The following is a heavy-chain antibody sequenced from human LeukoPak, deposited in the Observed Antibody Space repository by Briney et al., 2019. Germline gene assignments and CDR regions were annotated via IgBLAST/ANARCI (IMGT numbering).Heavy chain of an antibody. J-gene: IGHJ6*03. V-gene: IGHV3-11*04. CDR2: ISSSGSTI. Sequence: VGSLRLSCAASGFTFSDYYMSWIRQAPGKGLEWVSYISSSGSTIYYADSVKGRFTISRDNAKNSLYLQMNSLRAEDTAVYYCAREVGATHYYYYYYMDVWGKGTTVTVSS. CDR1: GFTFSDYY. CDR3: AREVGATHYYYYYYMDV. D-gene: IGHD1-26*01.